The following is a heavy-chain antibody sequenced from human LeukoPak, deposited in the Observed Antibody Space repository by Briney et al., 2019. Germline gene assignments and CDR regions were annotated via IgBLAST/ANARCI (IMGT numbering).Heavy chain of an antibody. CDR3: ARRDEHNGRDY. V-gene: IGHV3-53*01. J-gene: IGHJ4*02. D-gene: IGHD5-24*01. CDR1: GRRIIKK. CDR2: IYSGGST. Sequence: PGGSLRLSCVDLGGRRIIKKKKWVRQAPRKGLEWVSLIYSGGSTYYADSVKGQCTISIDNSKNTVYLQMNSLRAEDTAMYYCARRDEHNGRDYWGQGTLVTVSS.